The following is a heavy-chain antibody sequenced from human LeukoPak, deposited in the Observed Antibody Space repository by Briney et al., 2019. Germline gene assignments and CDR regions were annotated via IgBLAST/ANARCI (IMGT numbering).Heavy chain of an antibody. CDR3: ATSGTARP. J-gene: IGHJ5*02. V-gene: IGHV1-46*01. CDR2: INPSGGST. CDR1: GYTFTSYY. D-gene: IGHD2-15*01. Sequence: GASVKVSCKASGYTFTSYYMHWVRQAPGQGLEWMGIINPSGGSTSYAQKFQGRVTITADTSTDTAYMELSSLRSEDTAVYYCATSGTARPWGQGTLVTVSS.